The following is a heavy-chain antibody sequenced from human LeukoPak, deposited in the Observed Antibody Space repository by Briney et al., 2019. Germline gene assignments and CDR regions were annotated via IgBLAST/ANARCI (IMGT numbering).Heavy chain of an antibody. D-gene: IGHD3-3*01. CDR2: IYYSGGT. CDR3: ARIWREDYSDY. J-gene: IGHJ4*02. V-gene: IGHV4-39*07. Sequence: PSETLSLTCTVSGGSISSSSYYWGWIRQPPGKGLEWIGSIYYSGGTYYNPSLKSRVTISVDTSKNQFSLKLSSVTAADTAVYYCARIWREDYSDYWGQGTLVTVSS. CDR1: GGSISSSSYY.